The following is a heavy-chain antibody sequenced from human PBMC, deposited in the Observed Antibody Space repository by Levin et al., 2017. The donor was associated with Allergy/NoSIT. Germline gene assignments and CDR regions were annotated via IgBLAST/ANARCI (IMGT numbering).Heavy chain of an antibody. Sequence: GGSLRLSCAASGFSFETFSMYWVRQAPGKGLEWISYISSTGSTIFYADSVKGRFTISRDNGNSSLYLQMSDLRADDTAVYYCAREQKFVYYFDYWGQGALVTVSS. J-gene: IGHJ4*02. D-gene: IGHD3-10*01. CDR2: ISSTGSTI. V-gene: IGHV3-48*01. CDR3: AREQKFVYYFDY. CDR1: GFSFETFS.